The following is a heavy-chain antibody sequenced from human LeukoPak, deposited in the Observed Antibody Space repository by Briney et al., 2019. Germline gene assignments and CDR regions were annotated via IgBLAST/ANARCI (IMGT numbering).Heavy chain of an antibody. CDR2: ISYDGSNK. J-gene: IGHJ4*02. CDR1: GFTFSSYA. D-gene: IGHD2-8*01. V-gene: IGHV3-30-3*01. Sequence: GGSLRLSCAASGFTFSSYAMHWVRQAPGKGLEWVAVISYDGSNKYYADSVKGRFTISRDNSKNTLYLQMNSPRAEDTAVYYCARGRGSCTNGVCYADYWGQGTLVTVSS. CDR3: ARGRGSCTNGVCYADY.